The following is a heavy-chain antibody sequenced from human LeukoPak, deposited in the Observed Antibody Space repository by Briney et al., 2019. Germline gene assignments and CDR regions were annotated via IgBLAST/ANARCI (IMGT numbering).Heavy chain of an antibody. CDR3: AGRVAADNWFDP. Sequence: SETLSLTCTVSGGSISSYYWSWIRQPPGKGLERIGYIYYSGSTNYNPSLKSRVTISVDTSKNQFSLKLSSVTAADTAVYYCAGRVAADNWFDPWGQGTLVTVSS. CDR1: GGSISSYY. V-gene: IGHV4-59*01. J-gene: IGHJ5*02. CDR2: IYYSGST. D-gene: IGHD6-13*01.